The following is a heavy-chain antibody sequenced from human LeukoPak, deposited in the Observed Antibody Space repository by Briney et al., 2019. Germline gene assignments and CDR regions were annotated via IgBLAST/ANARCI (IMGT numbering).Heavy chain of an antibody. CDR2: VFYSGST. V-gene: IGHV4-59*01. CDR1: GGSISSYY. CDR3: ARDGGRFSFGFGY. J-gene: IGHJ4*02. Sequence: SETLSLTCTVSGGSISSYYWSWIRQPPGKGLEWIGYVFYSGSTNYNPSLKSRVTMSVDTSKNQFTLKLSSVTPADTAVYYCARDGGRFSFGFGYWGQGTLVTVSS. D-gene: IGHD5-18*01.